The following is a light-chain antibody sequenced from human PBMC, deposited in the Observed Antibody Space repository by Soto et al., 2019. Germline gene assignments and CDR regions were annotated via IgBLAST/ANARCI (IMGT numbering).Light chain of an antibody. Sequence: DIQMTQSPSTLSASVGDRVTITCRASQSISSWLAWYQQKPGKAPKLLIYDASSLESGVPSRFSGSGSGTEFTLTISSLQPDDFGTYYCQQSYSFPRTFGQGTKVDI. V-gene: IGKV1-5*01. J-gene: IGKJ1*01. CDR1: QSISSW. CDR2: DAS. CDR3: QQSYSFPRT.